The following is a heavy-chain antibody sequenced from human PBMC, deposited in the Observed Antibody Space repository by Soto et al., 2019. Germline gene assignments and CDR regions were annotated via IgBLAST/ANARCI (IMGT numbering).Heavy chain of an antibody. CDR3: ARILYSSGWPLGMDV. D-gene: IGHD6-19*01. CDR2: IYYSGST. J-gene: IGHJ6*02. CDR1: GGSISSYY. Sequence: ETLSLTCTVSGGSISSYYWSWIRQPPGKGLEWIGYIYYSGSTNYNPSLKSRVTISVDTSKNQFSLKLSPVTAADTAVYYCARILYSSGWPLGMDVWGQGTTVTVSS. V-gene: IGHV4-59*01.